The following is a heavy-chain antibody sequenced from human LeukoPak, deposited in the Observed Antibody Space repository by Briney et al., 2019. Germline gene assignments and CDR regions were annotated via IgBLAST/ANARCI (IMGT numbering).Heavy chain of an antibody. D-gene: IGHD5-24*01. CDR3: ARWRWLQSEFDY. V-gene: IGHV3-7*01. CDR1: GFTFSRHP. Sequence: GGSLRLSCAASGFTFSRHPMSWVRQAPGKGLEWVANINEDGSEKYYADSVKGRFSVSRDNAKNSLYVQMNSLKAEDTAVYYCARWRWLQSEFDYWGQGALITVSS. CDR2: INEDGSEK. J-gene: IGHJ4*02.